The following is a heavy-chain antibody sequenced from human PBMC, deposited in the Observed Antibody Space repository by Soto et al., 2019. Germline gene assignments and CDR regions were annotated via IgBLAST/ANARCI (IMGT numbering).Heavy chain of an antibody. Sequence: VASVKVSCKASGYTFTTYHIHWVRQAPGQGLEWMGVINPSSGSTTYSQRFQGRVMMTRDTSTTTVYMELSSLRSDDTAVYHCARAQAWGIHDYWGQGTLVTVSS. CDR1: GYTFTTYH. D-gene: IGHD7-27*01. CDR3: ARAQAWGIHDY. J-gene: IGHJ4*02. CDR2: INPSSGST. V-gene: IGHV1-46*03.